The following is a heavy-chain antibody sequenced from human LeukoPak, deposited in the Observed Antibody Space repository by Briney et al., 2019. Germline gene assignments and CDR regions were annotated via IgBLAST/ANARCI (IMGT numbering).Heavy chain of an antibody. CDR3: ARVGAAAYSSSWNFDY. CDR2: IGGSGGYI. CDR1: GFTFSRYS. J-gene: IGHJ4*02. V-gene: IGHV3-21*01. D-gene: IGHD6-13*01. Sequence: GGSLRLSCAASGFTFSRYSINWVRQAPGKGLEWVSSIGGSGGYIYYADSLKGRFTISRDNAKNSLYLQMNSLRAEDTAVYYCARVGAAAYSSSWNFDYWGQGTLVTVSS.